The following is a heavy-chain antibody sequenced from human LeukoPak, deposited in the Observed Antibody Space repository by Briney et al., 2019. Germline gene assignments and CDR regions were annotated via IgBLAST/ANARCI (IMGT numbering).Heavy chain of an antibody. CDR3: ARAPHRCSGGSCLDY. Sequence: ALVKVSCKASGYTFTGYYMHWVRQAPGQGLEWMGWINPNSGGTNYAQKFQGWVTTTRDTSISTAYMELSRLRSDDTAVYYCARAPHRCSGGSCLDYWGQGTLVTVSS. CDR1: GYTFTGYY. CDR2: INPNSGGT. V-gene: IGHV1-2*04. J-gene: IGHJ4*02. D-gene: IGHD2-15*01.